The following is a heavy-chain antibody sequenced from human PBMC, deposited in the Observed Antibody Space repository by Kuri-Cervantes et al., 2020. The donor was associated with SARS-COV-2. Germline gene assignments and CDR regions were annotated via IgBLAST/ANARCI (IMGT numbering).Heavy chain of an antibody. D-gene: IGHD7-27*01. Sequence: SETLSLTCAVYGGSFSGYYWSWIRQPPGKGLEWIGEINHSGSTNYNPSLKSRVTISVDTSKNQFSLKLSSVTAADTAVYYCARDPLGTGNWFDPWGQGTLVTVSS. CDR3: ARDPLGTGNWFDP. CDR1: GGSFSGYY. V-gene: IGHV4-34*01. CDR2: INHSGST. J-gene: IGHJ5*02.